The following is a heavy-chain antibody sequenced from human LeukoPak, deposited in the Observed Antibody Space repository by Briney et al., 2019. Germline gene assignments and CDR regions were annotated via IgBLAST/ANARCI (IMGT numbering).Heavy chain of an antibody. CDR1: GFTFDDYA. CDR2: ISWNSGSI. D-gene: IGHD6-13*01. Sequence: GRSLRLSCAVSGFTFDDYAMHWVRQAPGKGLEWVSGISWNSGSIGYADSVKGRFTISRDNAKNSLYLQMNSLRAEDTALYYCAKDESPMGIAAADYWGQGTLVTVPS. CDR3: AKDESPMGIAAADY. V-gene: IGHV3-9*01. J-gene: IGHJ4*02.